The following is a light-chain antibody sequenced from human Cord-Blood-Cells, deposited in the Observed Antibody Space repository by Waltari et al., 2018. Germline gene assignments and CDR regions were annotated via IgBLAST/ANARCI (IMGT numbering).Light chain of an antibody. CDR3: CSYAGSYTFYV. Sequence: QSALTQPRSVSGSPGQSVTISCTGTSSDVGGYNYVSWYQQHPGKAPKLSIYDVSKRPSGVPDRFSGSKSGNTASLTISGLQAEDEGDYYCCSYAGSYTFYVFGTGTKVTVL. V-gene: IGLV2-11*01. CDR1: SSDVGGYNY. J-gene: IGLJ1*01. CDR2: DVS.